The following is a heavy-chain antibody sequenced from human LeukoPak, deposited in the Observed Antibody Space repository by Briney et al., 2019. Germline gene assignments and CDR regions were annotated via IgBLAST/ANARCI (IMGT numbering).Heavy chain of an antibody. D-gene: IGHD3-10*01. CDR1: GFTFSSYW. J-gene: IGHJ5*02. CDR3: ARGGWDYGSGSSINWFDP. Sequence: PGGSLRLSCAASGFTFSSYWMHWVRQAPGKGLVWVSRIDSDGSSTSYADSVKGRFTISRDNAKNTLYLQMNSLRAEDTAVYYCARGGWDYGSGSSINWFDPWGQGTLVTVSS. V-gene: IGHV3-74*01. CDR2: IDSDGSST.